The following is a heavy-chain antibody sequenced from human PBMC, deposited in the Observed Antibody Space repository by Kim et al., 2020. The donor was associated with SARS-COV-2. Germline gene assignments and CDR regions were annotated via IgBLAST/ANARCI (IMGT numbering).Heavy chain of an antibody. Sequence: SVKVSCKASGGTFSSYAISWVRQAPGQGLEWMGRIIPILGIANYAQKFQGRVTITADKSTSTAYMELSSLRSEDTAVYYCAIPGDQEGLDYWGQGTLVTVSS. V-gene: IGHV1-69*04. CDR3: AIPGDQEGLDY. CDR1: GGTFSSYA. CDR2: IIPILGIA. D-gene: IGHD4-17*01. J-gene: IGHJ4*02.